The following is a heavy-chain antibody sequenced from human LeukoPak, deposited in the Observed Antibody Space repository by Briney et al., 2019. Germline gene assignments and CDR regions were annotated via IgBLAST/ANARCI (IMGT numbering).Heavy chain of an antibody. J-gene: IGHJ4*02. CDR3: ATDCSSTSCFDY. V-gene: IGHV3-23*01. Sequence: GGSLRLSCAASGFTFSSYAMSWVRQAPGKGLEWVSAISGSGGSTYYADSVKGRFTISRDNSKNTLYLQMNSLRAEGTAVYYCATDCSSTSCFDYWGQGTLVTVSS. D-gene: IGHD2-2*01. CDR1: GFTFSSYA. CDR2: ISGSGGST.